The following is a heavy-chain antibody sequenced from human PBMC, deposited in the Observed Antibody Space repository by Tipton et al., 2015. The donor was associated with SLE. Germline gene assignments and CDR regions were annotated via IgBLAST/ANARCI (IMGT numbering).Heavy chain of an antibody. CDR3: ARVSYYDFWSGYDGACDV. J-gene: IGHJ3*01. CDR2: IKQDGGEK. D-gene: IGHD3-3*01. CDR1: GFIFSSYA. Sequence: SLRLSCAASGFIFSSYAMSWVRQAPGKGLEWVANIKQDGGEKYHVASVRGRFTISRDNAKNSLYLEMNSLRVEDTAVYFCARVSYYDFWSGYDGACDVWGQGTMVSVSS. V-gene: IGHV3-7*01.